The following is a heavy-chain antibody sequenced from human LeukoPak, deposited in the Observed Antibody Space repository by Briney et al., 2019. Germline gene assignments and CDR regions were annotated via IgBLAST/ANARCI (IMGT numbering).Heavy chain of an antibody. CDR1: GGSISSGDYY. Sequence: SQTLSLTCTVSGGSISSGDYYWGWIRQPPGKGLEWIGYIYYSGSTYYNPSLKSRVTISVDTSKNQFSLKLSSVTAADTAVYYCASGYSYGYGLDYWGQGTLVTVSS. CDR3: ASGYSYGYGLDY. CDR2: IYYSGST. D-gene: IGHD5-18*01. J-gene: IGHJ4*02. V-gene: IGHV4-30-4*01.